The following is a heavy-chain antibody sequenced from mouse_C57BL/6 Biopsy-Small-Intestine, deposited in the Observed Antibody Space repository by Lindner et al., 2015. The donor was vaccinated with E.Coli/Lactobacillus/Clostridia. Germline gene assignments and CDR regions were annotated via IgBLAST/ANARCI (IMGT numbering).Heavy chain of an antibody. CDR2: INPNYGTT. V-gene: IGHV1-39*01. CDR1: GYSFTDYN. Sequence: VQLQESGPEPVKPGASVKISCKASGYSFTDYNMNWVKQSNGKSLEWIGVINPNYGTTNYNQKFKGKATLTVDQSSSTAYMQLNSLTSEDSAVYYCARGGLGLYYFDYWGQGTTLTVSS. D-gene: IGHD4-1*01. J-gene: IGHJ2*01. CDR3: ARGGLGLYYFDY.